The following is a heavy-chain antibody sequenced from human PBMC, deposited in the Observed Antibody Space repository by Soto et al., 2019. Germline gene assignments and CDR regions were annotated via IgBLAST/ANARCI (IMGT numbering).Heavy chain of an antibody. CDR3: AGSGAPVYYYYGMDV. V-gene: IGHV4-31*03. Sequence: TLSLPFTVSGGSISSGGYYWSWIRQHPGKGLEWIGYIYYSGSTYYNPSLKSRVTISVDTSKNQFSLKLSSVTAADTAVYYCAGSGAPVYYYYGMDVWGQGTTVTVSS. CDR1: GGSISSGGYY. CDR2: IYYSGST. J-gene: IGHJ6*02. D-gene: IGHD3-10*01.